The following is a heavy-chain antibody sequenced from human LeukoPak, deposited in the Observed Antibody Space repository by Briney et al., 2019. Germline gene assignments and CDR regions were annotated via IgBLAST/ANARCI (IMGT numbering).Heavy chain of an antibody. D-gene: IGHD2-21*01. Sequence: GRSLRLSCAASGFTFSSYAMHWVRQAPSKGLEWVAFIRYDGINKFYADSVKGRFTISRDTSKNTLFLEMSSLRAEDMAVYYCAKSHVIASYVGDYWGQGTLVTVSS. CDR3: AKSHVIASYVGDY. CDR2: IRYDGINK. CDR1: GFTFSSYA. J-gene: IGHJ4*02. V-gene: IGHV3-30*04.